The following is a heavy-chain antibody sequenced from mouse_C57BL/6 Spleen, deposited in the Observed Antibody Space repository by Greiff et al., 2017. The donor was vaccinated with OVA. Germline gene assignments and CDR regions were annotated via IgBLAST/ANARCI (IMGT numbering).Heavy chain of an antibody. Sequence: QVQLQQPGAELVRPGSSVKLSCKASGYTFTSYWMHWVKQRPIQGLEWIGNIDPSDSETHYNQKFKDKATLTVDKSSSTAYMQLSRLTSEDSAVYYCARGYEGYPIYWGQGTSVTVSS. J-gene: IGHJ4*01. D-gene: IGHD2-3*01. V-gene: IGHV1-52*01. CDR1: GYTFTSYW. CDR3: ARGYEGYPIY. CDR2: IDPSDSET.